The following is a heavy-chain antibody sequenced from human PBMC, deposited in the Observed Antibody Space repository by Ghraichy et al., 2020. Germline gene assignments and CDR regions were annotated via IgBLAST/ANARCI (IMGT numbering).Heavy chain of an antibody. Sequence: SETLSLTCAVYGGSFSGYYWSWIRQPPGKGLEWIGEINHSGSTNYNPSLKSRVTISVDTSKNQFSLKLNSVTAADTAVYYCAIGEYSSGWYHVWFDPWGQGTLVSVPP. V-gene: IGHV4-34*01. CDR3: AIGEYSSGWYHVWFDP. J-gene: IGHJ5*02. CDR2: INHSGST. D-gene: IGHD6-19*01. CDR1: GGSFSGYY.